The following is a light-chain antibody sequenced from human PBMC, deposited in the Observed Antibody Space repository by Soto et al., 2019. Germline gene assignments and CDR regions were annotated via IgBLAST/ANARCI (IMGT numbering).Light chain of an antibody. Sequence: EIVMTQSPATLSVSPGERATLSCRASQSVNSKLAWYQQKPGQSPRLLIYDASTRATGIPARFSGSGSGTEFILTISSLQSEDSAVYYRQQYAHLKTFGQGTKVDIK. CDR3: QQYAHLKT. CDR2: DAS. CDR1: QSVNSK. V-gene: IGKV3-15*01. J-gene: IGKJ1*01.